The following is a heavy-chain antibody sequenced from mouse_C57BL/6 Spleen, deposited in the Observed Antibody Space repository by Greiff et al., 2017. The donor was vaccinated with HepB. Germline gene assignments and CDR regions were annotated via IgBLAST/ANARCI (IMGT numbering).Heavy chain of an antibody. J-gene: IGHJ1*03. CDR3: AREKGLCGSSYGYFDV. D-gene: IGHD1-1*01. CDR2: INPSNGGT. V-gene: IGHV1-53*01. CDR1: GYTFTSYW. Sequence: QVQLQQPGTELVKPGASVKLSCKASGYTFTSYWMHWVKQRPGQGLEWIGNINPSNGGTNYNEKFKSKATLTVDKSSSTAYMQLSSLTSEDSAVYYCAREKGLCGSSYGYFDVWGTGTTVTVSS.